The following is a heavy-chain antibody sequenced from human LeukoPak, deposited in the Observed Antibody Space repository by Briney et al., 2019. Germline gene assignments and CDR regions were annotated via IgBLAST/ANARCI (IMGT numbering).Heavy chain of an antibody. J-gene: IGHJ4*02. D-gene: IGHD1-20*01. V-gene: IGHV3-30*18. Sequence: PGGSLRLSCAASGFTFRNYVIHWVRQAPGKGLEWVAVTSSDLNVKLYADSVKGRFTISRDNSRNTLYLQMNNLRVEDTAVYYCAKDHRAAMYNWNYGGTDYYFDYWGQGTLVTVSS. CDR1: GFTFRNYV. CDR3: AKDHRAAMYNWNYGGTDYYFDY. CDR2: TSSDLNVK.